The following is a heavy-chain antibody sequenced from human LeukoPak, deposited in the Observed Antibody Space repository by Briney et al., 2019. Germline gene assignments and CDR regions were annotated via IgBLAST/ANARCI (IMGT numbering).Heavy chain of an antibody. CDR2: TYYIGIT. CDR3: VRLLQYSSSSRYIQH. J-gene: IGHJ1*01. D-gene: IGHD6-6*01. Sequence: SETLSLTCTVSGGSISSSSFYWGWIRQPPGKGLEWIGSTYYIGITYYKPSLKSRLTISVDTSKNQFSLKLSSVTAADTAMYYCVRLLQYSSSSRYIQHWGQGTLVTVSS. CDR1: GGSISSSSFY. V-gene: IGHV4-39*01.